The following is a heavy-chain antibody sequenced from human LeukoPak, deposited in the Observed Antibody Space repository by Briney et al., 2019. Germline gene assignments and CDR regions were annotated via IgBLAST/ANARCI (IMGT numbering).Heavy chain of an antibody. CDR3: ARERARYGDFAY. Sequence: SETLSLTCTVSGGSISSYYWSWIRQPPGKGLERIGYIYYSGSTNYNPSLESRVTISVDTSKNQFSLKLSSVTAADTAVYYCARERARYGDFAYWGQGTLVTVSS. CDR2: IYYSGST. J-gene: IGHJ4*02. CDR1: GGSISSYY. V-gene: IGHV4-59*01. D-gene: IGHD4-17*01.